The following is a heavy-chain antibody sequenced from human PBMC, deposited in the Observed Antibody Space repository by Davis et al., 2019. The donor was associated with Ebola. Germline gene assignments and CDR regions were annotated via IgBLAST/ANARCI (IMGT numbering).Heavy chain of an antibody. V-gene: IGHV1-8*01. CDR2: MNPNSGNT. J-gene: IGHJ6*02. CDR3: ARGPGYTSSWYPAYNDYGMDV. D-gene: IGHD6-13*01. Sequence: ASVKVSCKASGYTFTSYDINWVRQAAGQGLEWMGWMNPNSGNTDYAQKFQGRVTMTRNTSISTAYMELSSLRSEDSAVYYCARGPGYTSSWYPAYNDYGMDVWGQGTTVTVS. CDR1: GYTFTSYD.